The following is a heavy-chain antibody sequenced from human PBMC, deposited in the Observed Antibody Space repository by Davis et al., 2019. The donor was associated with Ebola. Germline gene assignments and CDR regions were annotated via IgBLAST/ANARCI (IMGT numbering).Heavy chain of an antibody. V-gene: IGHV1-46*03. J-gene: IGHJ4*02. Sequence: ASVKVSCKASGYSFTSYYMHWVRQAPGQGLEWMGIINPSGGSTSHVQKFQGRVTMTRDTSTSTVYMELSSLRSEDTAVYYCASSVTTWLSYWGQGTLVTVSS. D-gene: IGHD4-11*01. CDR2: INPSGGST. CDR3: ASSVTTWLSY. CDR1: GYSFTSYY.